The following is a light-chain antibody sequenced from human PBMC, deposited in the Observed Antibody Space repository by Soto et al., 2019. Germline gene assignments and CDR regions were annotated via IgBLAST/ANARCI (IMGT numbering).Light chain of an antibody. J-gene: IGKJ3*01. CDR3: QHTYSSPRT. CDR1: QNINKF. V-gene: IGKV1-39*01. Sequence: DIQMTQSPPSLSASVGDRVTITCRASQNINKFLNWYQQKPGKAPKLLIYGASTLQSGVPSRFSGSGSGADFSLTISSLQPEDFAIYYCQHTYSSPRTFGPGTKVDIK. CDR2: GAS.